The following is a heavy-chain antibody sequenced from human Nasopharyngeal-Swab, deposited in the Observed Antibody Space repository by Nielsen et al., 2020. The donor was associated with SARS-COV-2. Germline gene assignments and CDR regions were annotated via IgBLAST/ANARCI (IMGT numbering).Heavy chain of an antibody. CDR2: ISWNSKAI. D-gene: IGHD5-24*01. J-gene: IGHJ3*02. CDR3: AKDIPDGAFDI. Sequence: SLKISCAASGFTFDDYAMNWVRQASVKGLEWVSGISWNSKAIDYVDSVKGRFTISRDNAKSSLYLQMNSLRAEDTALYYCAKDIPDGAFDIWGQGTMVTVSS. CDR1: GFTFDDYA. V-gene: IGHV3-9*01.